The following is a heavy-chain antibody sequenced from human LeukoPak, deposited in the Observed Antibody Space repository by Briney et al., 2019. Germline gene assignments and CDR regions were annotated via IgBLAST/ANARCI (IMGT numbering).Heavy chain of an antibody. D-gene: IGHD2-2*01. CDR2: INPNSGGT. CDR3: ARDPTYCSSTSCYHREGWFDP. J-gene: IGHJ5*02. V-gene: IGHV1-2*02. Sequence: GASVKVSCEASRYTFTGYYMHWVRQAPGQGLEWMGWINPNSGGTNYAQKLQGRVTMTTDTSTSTAYMELRSLRSDDTAVYYCARDPTYCSSTSCYHREGWFDPWGQGTLVTVSS. CDR1: RYTFTGYY.